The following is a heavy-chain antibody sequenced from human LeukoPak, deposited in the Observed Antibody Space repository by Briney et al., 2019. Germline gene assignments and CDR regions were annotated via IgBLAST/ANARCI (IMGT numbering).Heavy chain of an antibody. J-gene: IGHJ5*02. D-gene: IGHD3-10*01. Sequence: ASVKVSCKASGGTFNSYAISWVRQAPGQGLEWMGGIIPIFGTTNYARKFRGRVTLTADKSTRTAYMELSSLRSEDTAVYYCARDGPSSGSWGFSGWFDPWGQGTLVTVSS. CDR3: ARDGPSSGSWGFSGWFDP. CDR1: GGTFNSYA. CDR2: IIPIFGTT. V-gene: IGHV1-69*06.